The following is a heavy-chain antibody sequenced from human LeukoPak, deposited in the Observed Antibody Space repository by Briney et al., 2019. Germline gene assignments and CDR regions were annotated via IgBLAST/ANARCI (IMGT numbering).Heavy chain of an antibody. D-gene: IGHD6-13*01. V-gene: IGHV4-31*03. Sequence: SETLSLTCTVSGGSISSGGYYWSWIRQHPGKGLEWIGYIYYSGSTYYNPSLKSRVTISVDTSKNQFSLKLSSVTAADTAVYYCARTAAFEVDYWGQGTLVTVSS. J-gene: IGHJ4*02. CDR1: GGSISSGGYY. CDR2: IYYSGST. CDR3: ARTAAFEVDY.